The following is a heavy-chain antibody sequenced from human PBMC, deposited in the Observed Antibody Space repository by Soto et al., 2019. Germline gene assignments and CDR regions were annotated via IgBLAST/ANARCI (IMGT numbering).Heavy chain of an antibody. CDR2: INSDVRSA. D-gene: IGHD6-13*01. CDR1: GFTFSSYW. V-gene: IGHV3-74*01. J-gene: IGHJ6*02. CDR3: VRDRVAAAGIRYYHYGMDV. Sequence: EVQVVESGGGLVQPGGSLRLSCAASGFTFSSYWMHWVRQAPGKGLVWVSRINSDVRSASYADSVKGRFTISRDNAKNTVYLQMNSWRAEDTAVYYCVRDRVAAAGIRYYHYGMDVWGQGTTVTVSS.